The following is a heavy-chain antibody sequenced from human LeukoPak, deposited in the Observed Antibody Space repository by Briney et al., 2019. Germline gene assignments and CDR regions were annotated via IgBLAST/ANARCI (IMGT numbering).Heavy chain of an antibody. CDR2: IYYTRST. Sequence: PPETLSLTCTVSGGSISSSSYYWGWIRQPPGKGLEWIGSIYYTRSTYYNPSLKSRVTISVDTSKNQFSLKLTSVTAADTAVYYCARGHRLWFGELLRPFDYWGQGTLVTVSS. D-gene: IGHD3-10*01. J-gene: IGHJ4*02. V-gene: IGHV4-39*01. CDR3: ARGHRLWFGELLRPFDY. CDR1: GGSISSSSYY.